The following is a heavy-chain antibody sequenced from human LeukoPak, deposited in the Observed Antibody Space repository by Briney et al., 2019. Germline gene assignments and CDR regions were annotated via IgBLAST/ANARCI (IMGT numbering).Heavy chain of an antibody. Sequence: GGSLRLSCAASGFTFSGSVMHWVRQASGKGLEWVGRIRSKANSYATAYAASVKARFTISRDDSKNTAYLQMNSLKTEDTAVYYCSVNYCSGGSCYMLWGQGTLVTVSS. J-gene: IGHJ4*02. CDR3: SVNYCSGGSCYML. D-gene: IGHD2-15*01. CDR2: IRSKANSYAT. V-gene: IGHV3-73*01. CDR1: GFTFSGSV.